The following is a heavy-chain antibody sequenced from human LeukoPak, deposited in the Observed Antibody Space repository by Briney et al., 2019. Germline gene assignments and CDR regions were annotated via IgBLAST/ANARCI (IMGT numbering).Heavy chain of an antibody. J-gene: IGHJ5*02. Sequence: ASVKVSCKASGYSFTGYYVHWVRQAPGQGLEWMGWINPNSGRTNYAQKFQGRVTMTRDTSISTAYMDLSSLRFDDTAVYYCARRSDNWFDPWGQGTLVTVSS. CDR1: GYSFTGYY. V-gene: IGHV1-2*02. CDR2: INPNSGRT. CDR3: ARRSDNWFDP.